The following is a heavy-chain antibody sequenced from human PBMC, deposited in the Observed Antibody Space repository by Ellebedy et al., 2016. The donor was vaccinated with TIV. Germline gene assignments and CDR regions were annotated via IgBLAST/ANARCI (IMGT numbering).Heavy chain of an antibody. CDR1: GGFFSGYY. CDR2: INHSGST. J-gene: IGHJ4*02. CDR3: ARALWPYYFDY. V-gene: IGHV4-34*01. Sequence: MPSETLSLTCAVYGGFFSGYYWSWIRQPPGKGLEWIGEINHSGSTNYNPSLKSRVTISVDTSKNQFSLKLSSVTAADTAVYYCARALWPYYFDYWGQGTLVTVSS.